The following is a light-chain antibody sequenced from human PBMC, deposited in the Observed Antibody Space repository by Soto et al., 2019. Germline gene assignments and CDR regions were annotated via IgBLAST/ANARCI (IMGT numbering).Light chain of an antibody. CDR2: KAS. CDR1: QSISSW. Sequence: DIQMTQSPSTLSASVGDRVTITCRASQSISSWLAWYQQKPGKAPKLLLYKASSLASGVPSRVSGSGSGTEFTLTSSSRQPEDLATDYGQQYNSGEFTFGPGTKVDIK. V-gene: IGKV1-5*03. J-gene: IGKJ3*01. CDR3: QQYNSGEFT.